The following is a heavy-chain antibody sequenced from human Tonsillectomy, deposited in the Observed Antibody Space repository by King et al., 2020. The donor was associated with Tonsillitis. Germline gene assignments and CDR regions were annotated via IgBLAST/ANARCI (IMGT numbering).Heavy chain of an antibody. CDR3: AHRIACERDVVVAPIAPRGFDY. CDR1: GFSLTTNGVG. D-gene: IGHD2-15*01. J-gene: IGHJ4*02. Sequence: TLKESGPTLVNPTQTLTLTCTFSGFSLTTNGVGVGWIRQPPGKALEWLALIYWNDDKRYSPSLKTRLTITKDTSKNQVVLTMTNMDPVDTATYYCAHRIACERDVVVAPIAPRGFDYWGQGTLVTASS. V-gene: IGHV2-5*01. CDR2: IYWNDDK.